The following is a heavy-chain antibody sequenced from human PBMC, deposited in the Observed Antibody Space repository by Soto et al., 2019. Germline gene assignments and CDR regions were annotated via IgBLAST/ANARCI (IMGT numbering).Heavy chain of an antibody. Sequence: QVQLVQSGAEVKKPGSSVKVSCKASGGTFSNYTITWVRQAPGQGLEWMGRIIPILDIANYAKKFQGRVTITADKSTSTAYMELSSLRSEDTAVYYCERDVGLGPVTVSTHVDYWGQGTLVIVSS. CDR2: IIPILDIA. V-gene: IGHV1-69*08. D-gene: IGHD4-17*01. CDR1: GGTFSNYT. CDR3: ERDVGLGPVTVSTHVDY. J-gene: IGHJ4*02.